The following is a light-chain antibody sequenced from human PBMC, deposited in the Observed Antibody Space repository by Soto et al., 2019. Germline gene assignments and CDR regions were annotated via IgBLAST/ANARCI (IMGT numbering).Light chain of an antibody. V-gene: IGKV1-5*01. Sequence: DIQMTQSPSTLSGSVGDRVTITFRASQSISSWLDWYQQPPGKATKLLIYDASSLESGVPSRFSGSGSGTEFTLTINSLQPDDFATYYCQQYHIYSGTFGQGTRWIS. CDR1: QSISSW. CDR3: QQYHIYSGT. J-gene: IGKJ1*01. CDR2: DAS.